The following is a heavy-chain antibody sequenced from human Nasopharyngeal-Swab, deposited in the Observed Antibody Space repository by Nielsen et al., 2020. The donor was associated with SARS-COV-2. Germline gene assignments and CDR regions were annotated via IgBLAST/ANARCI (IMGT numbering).Heavy chain of an antibody. CDR1: GFTFSSYW. V-gene: IGHV3-7*02. D-gene: IGHD6-13*01. Sequence: GGSLRLSCAASGFTFSSYWMSWVRQAPGKGLEWVANIKQDGSEKYYVDSVKGRFTISRDNAKNSLYLQMNSLRAGDTAVYYCARGSISAAGTQDFWGQGTLVTVSS. J-gene: IGHJ4*02. CDR2: IKQDGSEK. CDR3: ARGSISAAGTQDF.